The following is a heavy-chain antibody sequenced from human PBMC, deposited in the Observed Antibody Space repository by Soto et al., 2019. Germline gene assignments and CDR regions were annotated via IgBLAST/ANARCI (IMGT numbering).Heavy chain of an antibody. D-gene: IGHD6-13*01. CDR1: GFTFRSYS. CDR2: ISSSSSTI. J-gene: IGHJ4*02. Sequence: EVQLVESGGGLVQPGGSLRLSCADSGFTFRSYSMNWVRQATGKGLEWVSYISSSSSTIYYADSVKGRFTISRDNAKNSLYLQMNSLRAEDTAVYYCARMVGSSWYYFDYWGQGTLVTVSS. V-gene: IGHV3-48*01. CDR3: ARMVGSSWYYFDY.